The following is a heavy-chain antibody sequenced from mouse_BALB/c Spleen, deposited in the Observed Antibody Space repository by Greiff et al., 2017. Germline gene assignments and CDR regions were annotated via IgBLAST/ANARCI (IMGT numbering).Heavy chain of an antibody. Sequence: VQLQQSGAELVRPGASVKLSCKALGYTFTDYEMHWVKQTPVHGLEWIGAIHPGSGGTAYNQKFKGKATLTVDKSSSTAYMQLSSPTSEDSAVYYCARLNGITPAWFAYWGQGTLVTVSA. J-gene: IGHJ3*01. CDR1: GYTFTDYE. D-gene: IGHD2-4*01. CDR2: IHPGSGGT. CDR3: ARLNGITPAWFAY. V-gene: IGHV1-15*01.